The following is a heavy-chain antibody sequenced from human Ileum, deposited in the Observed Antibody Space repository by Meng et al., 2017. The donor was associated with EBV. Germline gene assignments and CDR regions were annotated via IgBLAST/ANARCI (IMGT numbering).Heavy chain of an antibody. D-gene: IGHD6-19*01. CDR2: IYHSGST. V-gene: IGHV4-4*02. J-gene: IGHJ4*02. CDR1: GGSISSSNW. Sequence: QVPLDESGPGLGNLSGTLPLTCVVSGGSISSSNWWSLVRQPPGKGLEWIGEIYHSGSTNYNPSLKSRVTISVDKSKNQFSLNLSSVTAADTAVYYCARVGQWLPIDYWGQGTLVTVSS. CDR3: ARVGQWLPIDY.